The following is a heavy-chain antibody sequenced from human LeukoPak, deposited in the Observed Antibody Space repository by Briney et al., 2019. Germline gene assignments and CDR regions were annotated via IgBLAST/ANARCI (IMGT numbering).Heavy chain of an antibody. Sequence: ASVKVSCKASGYTFTGYYMHWVRQAPGQGLEWMGWINPNSGGTNYAQKFQGRVTMTRDTSISTAYMELSRLRSDDTAVYYCAREASKVGWFDPWGQGTLVTVSS. CDR1: GYTFTGYY. D-gene: IGHD1-26*01. CDR2: INPNSGGT. CDR3: AREASKVGWFDP. V-gene: IGHV1-2*02. J-gene: IGHJ5*02.